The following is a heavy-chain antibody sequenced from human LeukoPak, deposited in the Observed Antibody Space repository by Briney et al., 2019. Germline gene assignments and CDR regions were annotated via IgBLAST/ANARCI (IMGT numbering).Heavy chain of an antibody. CDR3: ARSPRISMVRGAFEMDV. V-gene: IGHV4-59*01. CDR2: IYYIGST. CDR1: GGSISNYY. D-gene: IGHD3-10*01. J-gene: IGHJ6*03. Sequence: SETLSLTCTVSGGSISNYYWSWIRQPPGKELEWIGYIYYIGSTNYNPSLKRRVTISVDTSKNQFSLKVSSVTAADTAVYYCARSPRISMVRGAFEMDVWGKGTTVTISS.